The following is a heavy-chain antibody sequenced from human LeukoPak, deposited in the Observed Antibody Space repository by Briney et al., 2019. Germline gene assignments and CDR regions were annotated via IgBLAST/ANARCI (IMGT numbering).Heavy chain of an antibody. CDR3: AGGRGYTYGCIQH. V-gene: IGHV1-2*02. CDR1: GYTFTGYY. CDR2: INPNSGGT. J-gene: IGHJ1*01. Sequence: ASVKVSCKASGYTFTGYYMHWVRQAPGQGLEWMGWINPNSGGTNYAQKFQGRVTMTRDTSISTAYMELSSLRSDDTAVYYCAGGRGYTYGCIQHWGQGTLVTVSS. D-gene: IGHD5-18*01.